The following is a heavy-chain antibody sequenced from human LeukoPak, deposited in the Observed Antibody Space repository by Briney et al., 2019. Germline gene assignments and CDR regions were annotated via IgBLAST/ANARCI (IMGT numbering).Heavy chain of an antibody. J-gene: IGHJ4*02. V-gene: IGHV3-53*01. CDR2: IYNGGAT. CDR1: GFIVSNYY. CDR3: AKEEQQFDYFDY. Sequence: GGSLRLSCAASGFIVSNYYMNWVRQAPGKGLECVSVIYNGGATYYADSVKGRFTISRDNSKNTLYLQMNSLRAEDTAVYYCAKEEQQFDYFDYWGQGTLVTVSS. D-gene: IGHD6-6*01.